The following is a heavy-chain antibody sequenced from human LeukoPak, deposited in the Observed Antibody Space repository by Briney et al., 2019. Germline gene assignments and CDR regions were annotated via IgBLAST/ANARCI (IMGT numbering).Heavy chain of an antibody. CDR2: IYYSGTS. CDR3: ARVGFTRRVSAPSVAFDI. V-gene: IGHV4-59*01. D-gene: IGHD6-13*01. J-gene: IGHJ3*02. Sequence: PSETLSLTCIVSGASITSYFWAWIRQPPGKGLECLGYIYYSGTSNSNPSLRSRLTISVDTSKNQLSLKLNSVTAADTALYYCARVGFTRRVSAPSVAFDIWGRGTMVTVSS. CDR1: GASITSYF.